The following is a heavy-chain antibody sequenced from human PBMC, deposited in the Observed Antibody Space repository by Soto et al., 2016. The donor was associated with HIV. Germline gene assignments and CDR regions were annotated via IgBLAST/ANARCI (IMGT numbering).Heavy chain of an antibody. D-gene: IGHD3-10*01. Sequence: EVQLVESGGGVVWPGGSLRLSCAASGFTFDDYGMSWVHQAPGKGLEWVSGINWNGGSTTYADSVKGRFTISRDNAKNSLYLQMNSLRAEDTALYYCARDRGYYYGSGSSKAVYYYGMDVWGQGTTVTVSS. CDR2: INWNGGST. CDR3: ARDRGYYYGSGSSKAVYYYGMDV. V-gene: IGHV3-20*04. CDR1: GFTFDDYG. J-gene: IGHJ6*02.